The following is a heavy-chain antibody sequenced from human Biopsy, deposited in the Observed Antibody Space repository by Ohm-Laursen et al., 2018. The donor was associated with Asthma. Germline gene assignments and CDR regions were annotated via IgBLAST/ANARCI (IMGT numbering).Heavy chain of an antibody. D-gene: IGHD5-12*01. V-gene: IGHV1-69*01. CDR2: LIPVLGTA. J-gene: IGHJ6*02. Sequence: SSVKVSCKASGGSFSNYAISWVRQAPRQGLEWMGGLIPVLGTADYAQMFEGRVTITADESTSTAYMELSSLRSEDTAVYYCARGYSGSDRIVYYYSGMEVWGPGTTVTVS. CDR1: GGSFSNYA. CDR3: ARGYSGSDRIVYYYSGMEV.